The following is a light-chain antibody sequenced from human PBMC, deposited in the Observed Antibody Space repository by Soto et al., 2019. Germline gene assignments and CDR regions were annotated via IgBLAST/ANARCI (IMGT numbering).Light chain of an antibody. J-gene: IGLJ2*01. CDR2: GNS. CDR1: SSNIGAGYD. V-gene: IGLV1-40*01. CDR3: QSYDSSLSGVV. Sequence: QPVLTQPPSVSGAPGQRVTISCTGSSSNIGAGYDVHWYQQLPGTAPKLLISGNSNRPSGVPDRFSGSKSGTSASLASTGLQAEDEADYYCQSYDSSLSGVVFGGGTKVTVL.